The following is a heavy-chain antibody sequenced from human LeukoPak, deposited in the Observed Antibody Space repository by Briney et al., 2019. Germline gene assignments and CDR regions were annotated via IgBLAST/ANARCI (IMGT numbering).Heavy chain of an antibody. V-gene: IGHV3-53*01. CDR3: ASRPEGDAGVIDY. J-gene: IGHJ4*02. CDR1: GLTVSSRY. Sequence: SGGSLRLSCAASGLTVSSRYMSWVRQAPGKGLECVSIIYSGGRTNYADSVKGRFTISRDSSKNTLYLQMNSLRAEDTAVYYCASRPEGDAGVIDYWGQGTLVTVSS. CDR2: IYSGGRT. D-gene: IGHD1-14*01.